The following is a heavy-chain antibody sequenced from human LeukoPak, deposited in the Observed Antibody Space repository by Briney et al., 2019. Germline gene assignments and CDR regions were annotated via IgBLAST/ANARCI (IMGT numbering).Heavy chain of an antibody. CDR1: GGSFSGYY. J-gene: IGHJ4*02. CDR2: INRSGST. D-gene: IGHD6-13*01. CDR3: ARGRYLTTGGGAAAGFLDY. Sequence: PSETLSLTCGVDGGSFSGYYWNWIRQPPGKGLEWIGEINRSGSTNYNPSLKRRVTISVDTSQNQFSVRLSSVTAADTAVYYCARGRYLTTGGGAAAGFLDYWGQGTLVTVSS. V-gene: IGHV4-34*01.